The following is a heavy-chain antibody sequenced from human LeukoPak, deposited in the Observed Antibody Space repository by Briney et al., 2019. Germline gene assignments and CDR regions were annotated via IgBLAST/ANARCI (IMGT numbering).Heavy chain of an antibody. CDR1: GGTFSSYA. Sequence: GASVKVSCKASGGTFSSYAISWVRQAPGQGLEWMGGIIPIFGTANYAQKFQGRVTITTDESTSTAYMELGSLRSEDTAVYYCARDVYCTNGVCNWFDPWGQGTLVTVSS. V-gene: IGHV1-69*05. D-gene: IGHD2-8*01. CDR3: ARDVYCTNGVCNWFDP. J-gene: IGHJ5*02. CDR2: IIPIFGTA.